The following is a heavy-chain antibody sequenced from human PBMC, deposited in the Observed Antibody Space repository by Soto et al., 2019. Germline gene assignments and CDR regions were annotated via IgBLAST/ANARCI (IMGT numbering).Heavy chain of an antibody. CDR1: GGSFGRAY. Sequence: XETRSLTCAVYGGSFGRAYWTLIRPPPGKGLEWSGEINHSGSTNDNPSLKSRVTISVDTSKNQFSLKLSSVTAADTAVYYCARGSARTAPLSFDYWGQGPLVTVSS. CDR2: INHSGST. CDR3: ARGSARTAPLSFDY. V-gene: IGHV4-34*01. J-gene: IGHJ4*02. D-gene: IGHD1-1*01.